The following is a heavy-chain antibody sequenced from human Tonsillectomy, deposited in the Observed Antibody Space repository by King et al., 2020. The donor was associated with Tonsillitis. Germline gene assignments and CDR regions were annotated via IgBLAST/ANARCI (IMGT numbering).Heavy chain of an antibody. CDR2: IYHSGST. V-gene: IGHV4-4*02. J-gene: IGHJ6*02. D-gene: IGHD5-18*01. CDR1: GGSISSSNW. CDR3: ARKRGYRYGLTYYYYFGMDV. Sequence: VQLQESGPGLVKPSGTLSLTCAVPGGSISSSNWWSWVRQPPGKGLVWIGEIYHSGSTNYNPSLKSRVPITVDKSKNQFSLKLRPVTAADTAGYYCARKRGYRYGLTYYYYFGMDVWGQGTTVTVSS.